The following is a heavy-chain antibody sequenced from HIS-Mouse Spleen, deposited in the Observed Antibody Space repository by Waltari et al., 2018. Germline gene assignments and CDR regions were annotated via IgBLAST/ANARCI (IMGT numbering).Heavy chain of an antibody. CDR2: RKQDGSEK. D-gene: IGHD5-12*01. CDR3: ARERRGPGWFDP. CDR1: GFTFSSYW. V-gene: IGHV3-7*01. J-gene: IGHJ5*02. Sequence: EVQLVESGGGLVQPGGSLRLSCAASGFTFSSYWMSWVLQAPGKGVEWVANRKQDGSEKYYVDSVKGRFTLSRDNAKNSLYLQMNSLRAEATAVYYCARERRGPGWFDPWGQGTLVTVSS.